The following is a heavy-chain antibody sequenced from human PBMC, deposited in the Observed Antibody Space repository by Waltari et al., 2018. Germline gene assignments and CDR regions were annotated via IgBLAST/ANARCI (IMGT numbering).Heavy chain of an antibody. CDR2: INPNSGGT. D-gene: IGHD1-1*01. V-gene: IGHV1-2*06. CDR3: ARERSGTTFAYYYYGMDV. CDR1: GYPFTAYY. J-gene: IGHJ6*02. Sequence: QAQLAQSGAEVKKPGAPAMVSCNASGYPFTAYYMHCVRQAPGQGLEWMGRINPNSGGTNNARKFQGRVTMTRDTSISTAYMELSRLRSDDTAVYYCARERSGTTFAYYYYGMDVWGQGTTVTVSS.